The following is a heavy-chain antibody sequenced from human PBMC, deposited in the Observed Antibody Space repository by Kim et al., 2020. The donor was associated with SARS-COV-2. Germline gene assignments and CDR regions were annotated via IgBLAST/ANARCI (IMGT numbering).Heavy chain of an antibody. J-gene: IGHJ6*02. D-gene: IGHD3-16*01. CDR3: ARLIGAPYGSVIVITPDYYGMDV. Sequence: GGSLRLSCAASGFTFSSYWMHWVRQAPGKGLVWVSRISGDGSNTSYADSVKGRFTISRDNAKNTLYLQMNSLRAEDTAVYYCARLIGAPYGSVIVITPDYYGMDVWGQGTTVTVSS. CDR1: GFTFSSYW. V-gene: IGHV3-74*01. CDR2: ISGDGSNT.